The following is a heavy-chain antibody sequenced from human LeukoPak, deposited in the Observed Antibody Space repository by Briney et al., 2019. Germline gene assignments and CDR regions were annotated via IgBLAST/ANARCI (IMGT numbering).Heavy chain of an antibody. CDR2: INTNTGNP. Sequence: ASVKVSCKASGGTFSSYAMNWVRQAPGQGLEWMGWINTNTGNPTYAQGFTGRFVFSLDTSVSTAYLQISSLKAEDTAVYYCARDSVPMIVVVIADPEYFQHWGQGTLVTVSS. V-gene: IGHV7-4-1*02. J-gene: IGHJ1*01. CDR3: ARDSVPMIVVVIADPEYFQH. D-gene: IGHD3-22*01. CDR1: GGTFSSYA.